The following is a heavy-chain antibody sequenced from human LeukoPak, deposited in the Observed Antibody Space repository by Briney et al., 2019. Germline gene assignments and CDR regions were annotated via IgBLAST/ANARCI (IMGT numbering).Heavy chain of an antibody. V-gene: IGHV3-74*01. CDR1: GGTFSSYW. CDR2: IYTDGSST. J-gene: IGHJ3*02. D-gene: IGHD2-21*02. Sequence: PAGSLRLSCAAPGGTFSSYWLPWVRQAPGKGLVWVSRIYTDGSSTNYADSVKGRFTISRDNAKNTLYLQMNSLSAEDTAVYYCASSPDCLENFDMWGGGTMVTVSS. CDR3: ASSPDCLENFDM.